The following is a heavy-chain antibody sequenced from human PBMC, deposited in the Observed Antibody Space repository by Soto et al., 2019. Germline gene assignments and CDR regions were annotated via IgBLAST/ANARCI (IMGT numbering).Heavy chain of an antibody. J-gene: IGHJ3*02. CDR3: ARMLYCSGGSCSDAFDI. V-gene: IGHV2-26*01. D-gene: IGHD2-15*01. CDR2: IFSNDEK. CDR1: GFSLSNARLG. Sequence: QVTLKESGPVLVKPTETLTLTCTVSGFSLSNARLGVSWIRQPPGKALEWLAHIFSNDEKSYSTSLKSRLTITKDTAKSQVVLTMNNMDPVDTATYYCARMLYCSGGSCSDAFDIWGQGTMVTVSS.